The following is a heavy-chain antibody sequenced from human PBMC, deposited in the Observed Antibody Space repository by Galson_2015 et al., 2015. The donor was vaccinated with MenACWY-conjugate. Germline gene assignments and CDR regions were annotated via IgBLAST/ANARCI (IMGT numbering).Heavy chain of an antibody. CDR1: GVRFGGGG. CDR2: IGTAGDV. D-gene: IGHD5-12*01. CDR3: ARGEAPTITRDYWYFHL. V-gene: IGHV3-13*01. J-gene: IGHJ2*01. Sequence: SLRLSCAGSGVRFGGGGVHWVRQATGKGLEWVSAIGTAGDVYYPGSVKGRFTISRENAKNSLYLQMNSLRAGDTAVYYCARGEAPTITRDYWYFHLWGRGTLVTVSS.